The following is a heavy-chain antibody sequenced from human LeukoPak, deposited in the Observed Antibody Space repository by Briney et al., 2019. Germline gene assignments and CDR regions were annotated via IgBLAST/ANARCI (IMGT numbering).Heavy chain of an antibody. CDR1: GFTFSSYE. CDR2: ISNSGSTI. CDR3: ARDATTVTTYYYYYMDV. D-gene: IGHD4-11*01. Sequence: GGSLRLSCAASGFTFSSYEMNWVRQAPGKGLEWVSYISNSGSTIYYADSVKGRFTISRDNAKNSLYLQMNSLRAEDTAVYYCARDATTVTTYYYYYMDVWGKGTTVTVSS. J-gene: IGHJ6*03. V-gene: IGHV3-48*03.